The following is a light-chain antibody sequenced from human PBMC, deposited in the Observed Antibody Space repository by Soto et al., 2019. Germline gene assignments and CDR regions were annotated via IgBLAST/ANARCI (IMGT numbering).Light chain of an antibody. Sequence: QSALTQPASVSGSPGQSITISCTGTTTDVGGYNNVTWYQQHPGKAPKLMIYDVSYRPSGVSDRFSASKSGNTASLTISGLQAEDEADYYCTSSTTINTYIFGTGTKLTVL. CDR1: TTDVGGYNN. J-gene: IGLJ1*01. V-gene: IGLV2-14*03. CDR3: TSSTTINTYI. CDR2: DVS.